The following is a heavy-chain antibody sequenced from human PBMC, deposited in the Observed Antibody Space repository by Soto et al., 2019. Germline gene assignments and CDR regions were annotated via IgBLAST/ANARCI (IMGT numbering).Heavy chain of an antibody. CDR3: FFIMITFGGVPVF. Sequence: SVKVSCKASGYTFTGYYMHWVRQAPGQGLEWMGGFIPIFGTANYAQKFQGRVTITADESTSTAYMELSSLRSEDTAVYYCFFIMITFGGVPVFWGQGTMVTVSS. J-gene: IGHJ3*01. CDR1: GYTFTGYY. V-gene: IGHV1-69*13. CDR2: FIPIFGTA. D-gene: IGHD3-16*01.